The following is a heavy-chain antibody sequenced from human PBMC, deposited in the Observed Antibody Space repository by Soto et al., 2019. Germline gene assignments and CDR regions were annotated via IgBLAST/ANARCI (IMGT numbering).Heavy chain of an antibody. CDR3: AKRDQQC. CDR1: GFTFSIYG. D-gene: IGHD6-19*01. V-gene: IGHV3-23*01. Sequence: PGGSLRLSCAASGFTFSIYGMTWVRQAPGKGLEWVSAISGSGGSTYYADSVKGRFTISRDNSNNTLYLQMNSLTVADTAIYYCAKRDQQCWGQGTLVTVSS. CDR2: ISGSGGST. J-gene: IGHJ4*02.